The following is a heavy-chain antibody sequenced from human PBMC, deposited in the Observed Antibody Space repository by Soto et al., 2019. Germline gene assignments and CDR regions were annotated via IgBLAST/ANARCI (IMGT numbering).Heavy chain of an antibody. CDR2: IYYSGST. CDR1: GGSISSGGYY. V-gene: IGHV4-31*03. Sequence: SETLSLTCTVSGGSISSGGYYWSWIRQHPGKGLEWIGYIYYSGSTYYNPSLKSRVTMSVDTSKNQFSLKLSSVTAADTAVYYCARGSYYDSSGYYGPWGQGTLVTVSS. J-gene: IGHJ5*02. CDR3: ARGSYYDSSGYYGP. D-gene: IGHD3-22*01.